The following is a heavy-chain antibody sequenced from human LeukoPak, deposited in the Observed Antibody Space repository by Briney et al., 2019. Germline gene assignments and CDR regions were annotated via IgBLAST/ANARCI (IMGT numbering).Heavy chain of an antibody. Sequence: SETLSLTCTVSGGSISSYYWSWIRQPAGKGLEWIGRIYTSGSTNYNPSLKSRVTMSVDTSKNQFSLKLSSATAADTAVYYCARVKLGGHYYGSGQNWFDPWGQGTLVTVSS. CDR1: GGSISSYY. V-gene: IGHV4-4*07. D-gene: IGHD3-10*01. CDR2: IYTSGST. J-gene: IGHJ5*02. CDR3: ARVKLGGHYYGSGQNWFDP.